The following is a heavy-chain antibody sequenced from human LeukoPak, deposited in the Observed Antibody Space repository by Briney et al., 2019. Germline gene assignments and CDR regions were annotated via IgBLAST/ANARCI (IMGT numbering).Heavy chain of an antibody. D-gene: IGHD3-22*01. Sequence: PGGSLRLSCAASGFTFSSYSMNWVRQAPGKGLEWVSSISSSSSYIYYADSVKGRFTISGDNAKNSLYLQMNSLRAEDTAVYYCARANYYDSSGYSPNDYWGQGTLVTVSS. J-gene: IGHJ4*02. CDR2: ISSSSSYI. CDR3: ARANYYDSSGYSPNDY. V-gene: IGHV3-21*01. CDR1: GFTFSSYS.